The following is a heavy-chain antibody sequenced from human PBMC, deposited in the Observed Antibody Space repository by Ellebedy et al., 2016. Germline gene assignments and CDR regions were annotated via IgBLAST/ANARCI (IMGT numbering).Heavy chain of an antibody. D-gene: IGHD1-26*01. CDR2: INPNSGGT. J-gene: IGHJ1*01. V-gene: IGHV1-2*02. CDR1: GYTFAGYY. Sequence: ASVKVSCXASGYTFAGYYMHWVRQAPGQGLEWMGWINPNSGGTNYAQKFQGRVTLTRDTSISTAYMDLTRLRSDDTAVYYCARPKLVGATVVYFQHWGQGTLVTVSS. CDR3: ARPKLVGATVVYFQH.